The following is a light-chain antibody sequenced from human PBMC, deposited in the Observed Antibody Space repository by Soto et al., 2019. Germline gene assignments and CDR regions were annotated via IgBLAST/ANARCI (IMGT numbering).Light chain of an antibody. V-gene: IGKV1-9*01. CDR1: QRLNSY. CDR2: ATS. J-gene: IGKJ4*01. CDR3: QQLNSYPVT. Sequence: DIQLTQSPSFLSASVGDRVTITCRASQRLNSYFAWYQQKPGKAPKLLLYATSTLQSVFPSRFSGSGSGAEFTLTITSLQPEDIATYYCQQLNSYPVTFGGGTKVEIK.